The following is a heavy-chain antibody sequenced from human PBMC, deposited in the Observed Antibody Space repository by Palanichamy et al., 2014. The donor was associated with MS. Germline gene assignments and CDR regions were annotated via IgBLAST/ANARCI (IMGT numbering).Heavy chain of an antibody. V-gene: IGHV3-30-3*01. Sequence: QVQLVESGGGVVQPGRSLRLSCAAPGFTFSRYAMYWVRQAPGKGLEWVALISYDGTNKYYADSVKGRFTVSRDNSKNTPYLQMNSLRAEDTAVYYCAGGIVSDAFNIWGQGTMVTVSS. D-gene: IGHD1-26*01. CDR2: ISYDGTNK. J-gene: IGHJ3*02. CDR1: GFTFSRYA. CDR3: AGGIVSDAFNI.